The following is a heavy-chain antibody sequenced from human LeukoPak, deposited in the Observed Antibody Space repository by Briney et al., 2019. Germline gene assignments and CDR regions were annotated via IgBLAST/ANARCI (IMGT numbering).Heavy chain of an antibody. CDR2: IRYDGSNK. V-gene: IGHV3-30*02. CDR1: GFTFNSYG. D-gene: IGHD6-25*01. Sequence: GGSLRPSCAASGFTFNSYGMHWVRQAPGKGLEWVAFIRYDGSNKYYADSVKGRFTISRDNSKNTLYLQMNSLRAEDTAVYYCAKGPYSSVDYWGQGTLVTVSS. CDR3: AKGPYSSVDY. J-gene: IGHJ4*02.